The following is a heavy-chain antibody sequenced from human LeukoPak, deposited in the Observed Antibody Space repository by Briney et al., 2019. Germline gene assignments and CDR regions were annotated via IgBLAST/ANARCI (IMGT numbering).Heavy chain of an antibody. CDR2: INNVGSHI. J-gene: IGHJ1*01. Sequence: GGSLRLSCAASGFTFSNSAMNWVRQAPGKGLEWGSSINNVGSHIYYADSVKGRFTISRDNAKNSLYLQMNSLRAEDTAVYYCARDGYDSTEYFQHWGQGTLVTVSS. CDR1: GFTFSNSA. V-gene: IGHV3-21*01. D-gene: IGHD3-22*01. CDR3: ARDGYDSTEYFQH.